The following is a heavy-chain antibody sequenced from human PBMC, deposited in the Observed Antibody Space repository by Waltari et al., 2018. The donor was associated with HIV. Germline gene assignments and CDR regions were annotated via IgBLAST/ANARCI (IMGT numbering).Heavy chain of an antibody. CDR2: INHSGST. D-gene: IGHD3-10*01. Sequence: QVQLQQWGAGLLKPSETLSLTCAVYGGSFSGYYWSWIRQPPGKGLEWIGEINHSGSTNYNPSLKSRVTISVDTSKNQFSLKLSSVTAADTAVYYCAGTPGRVRGVMRAYYYYGMDVWGQGTTVTVSS. CDR1: GGSFSGYY. J-gene: IGHJ6*02. V-gene: IGHV4-34*01. CDR3: AGTPGRVRGVMRAYYYYGMDV.